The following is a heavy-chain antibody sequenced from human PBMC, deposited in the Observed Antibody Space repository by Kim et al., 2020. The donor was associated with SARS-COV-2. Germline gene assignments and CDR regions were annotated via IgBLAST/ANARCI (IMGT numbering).Heavy chain of an antibody. V-gene: IGHV4-30-2*01. D-gene: IGHD3-10*01. CDR2: IYYSGST. CDR1: GGSISSGGYS. CDR3: ARGYGSGRPYGMDV. Sequence: SETLSLTCAVSGGSISSGGYSWSWIRQPPGKGLEWIGYIYYSGSTYYNPSLKSRVTISVDRSKNQFSLKLSSVTTADTAVHYCARGYGSGRPYGMDVWG. J-gene: IGHJ6*01.